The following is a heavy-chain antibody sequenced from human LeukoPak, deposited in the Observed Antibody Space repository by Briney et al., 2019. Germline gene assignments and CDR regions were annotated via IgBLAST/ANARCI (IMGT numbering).Heavy chain of an antibody. V-gene: IGHV4-39*01. CDR3: ARLPVVVVPAWFDP. CDR1: GGSINGSSYC. Sequence: SETLSLTCTVSGGSINGSSYCWGWIRQPPGKGLEWGGTIYYSGNTYYNPSLKSRVIISVDTSKNQFSLKLSSLTAADTALYYCARLPVVVVPAWFDPWGQGTLVTVSS. CDR2: IYYSGNT. J-gene: IGHJ5*02. D-gene: IGHD2-15*01.